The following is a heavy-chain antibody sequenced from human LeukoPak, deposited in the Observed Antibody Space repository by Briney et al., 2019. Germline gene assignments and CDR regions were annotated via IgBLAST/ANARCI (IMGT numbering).Heavy chain of an antibody. V-gene: IGHV4-39*01. CDR3: ARQRHTKYYYGSGSSPPFDY. CDR1: GGSISSSSDY. D-gene: IGHD3-10*01. CDR2: MYYSGST. Sequence: PSETLSLTCTVSGGSISSSSDYWGGVRQPPGKGLEWIGSMYYSGSTYYNPSLKSRVTISVDTSKNQFSLKLSSVTAADTAVYYCARQRHTKYYYGSGSSPPFDYWGQGTLVTVSS. J-gene: IGHJ4*02.